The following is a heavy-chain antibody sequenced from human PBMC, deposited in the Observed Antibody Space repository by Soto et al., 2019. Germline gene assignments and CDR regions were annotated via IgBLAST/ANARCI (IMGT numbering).Heavy chain of an antibody. J-gene: IGHJ6*02. V-gene: IGHV3-23*01. CDR1: GFTFSSYA. CDR2: ISGSGGSK. D-gene: IGHD4-17*01. Sequence: PGGSLRLSCAASGFTFSSYAMSWVRQAPGKGLEWVSDISGSGGSKYYADSVKGRFTISRDNPKNTLYLQMNSLRAEDTAVYYCAKERDYGEVGMDVWGQGTTVTVSS. CDR3: AKERDYGEVGMDV.